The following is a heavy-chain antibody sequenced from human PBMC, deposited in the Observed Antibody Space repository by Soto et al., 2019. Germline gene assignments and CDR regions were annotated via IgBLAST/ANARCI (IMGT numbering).Heavy chain of an antibody. CDR2: IIPSFGTA. D-gene: IGHD3-22*01. V-gene: IGHV1-69*01. CDR3: ARDQYYVSSGLVGGPFDY. CDR1: VGTFSSYA. J-gene: IGHJ4*02. Sequence: QVQLVQSGAEVKKPGSSVKVSCKASVGTFSSYAISWVRQAPGQGLAWMGGIIPSFGTANYAQKFPGIVTITSGESTRTADMELSSLRSEDAAVYYCARDQYYVSSGLVGGPFDYWGQGTLVTVSS.